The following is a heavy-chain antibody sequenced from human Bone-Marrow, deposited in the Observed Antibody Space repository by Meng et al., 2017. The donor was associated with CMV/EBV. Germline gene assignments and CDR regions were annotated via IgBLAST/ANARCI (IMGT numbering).Heavy chain of an antibody. V-gene: IGHV3-30-3*01. CDR2: ISYDGSNK. Sequence: FTFSSYGMHWVRQAPGKGLEWVAVISYDGSNKYYADSVKGRFTISRDNSKNTLYLQMNSLRAEDTAVYYCARDGWTYSGSYRGGFLDYWGQGTLVTVSS. D-gene: IGHD1-26*01. J-gene: IGHJ4*02. CDR1: FTFSSYG. CDR3: ARDGWTYSGSYRGGFLDY.